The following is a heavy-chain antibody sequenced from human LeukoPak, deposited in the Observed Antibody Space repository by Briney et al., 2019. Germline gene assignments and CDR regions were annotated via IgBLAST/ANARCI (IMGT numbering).Heavy chain of an antibody. CDR1: GGSISSYY. D-gene: IGHD3-10*01. V-gene: IGHV4-4*07. CDR2: IYTSGST. CDR3: AAAERRGVGSVSYHAIEY. Sequence: PSETLSLTCTVSGGSISSYYWSWIRQPAGKGLEWIGRIYTSGSTNYNPSLKSRVTVSVGMSKNQFSLKLSSVTAADTAVYYCAAAERRGVGSVSYHAIEYWGQGTLVTVSS. J-gene: IGHJ4*02.